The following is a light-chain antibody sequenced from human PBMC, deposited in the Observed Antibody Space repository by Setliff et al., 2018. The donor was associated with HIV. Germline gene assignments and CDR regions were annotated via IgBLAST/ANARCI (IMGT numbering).Light chain of an antibody. V-gene: IGLV2-14*01. CDR2: EVS. CDR1: SSDIGSYDY. Sequence: QSALTQPASVSGSPGQSITISCTGTSSDIGSYDYISWYQQHPGKAPKLMIYEVSNRPSGVSNRFSGSKSGITASLTISGLQADDEADYYCSSYTRADTYVFGSGTKVTV. J-gene: IGLJ1*01. CDR3: SSYTRADTYV.